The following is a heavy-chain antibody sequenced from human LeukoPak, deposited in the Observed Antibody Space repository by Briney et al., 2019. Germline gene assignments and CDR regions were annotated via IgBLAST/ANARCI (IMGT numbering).Heavy chain of an antibody. D-gene: IGHD2-15*01. CDR2: ISGTGGST. J-gene: IGHJ4*02. Sequence: AGSLRLSCAASGFTFSSYDMSWVRQAPGNGLEGVSGISGTGGSTYNADSVKGRFTVSRDKSKNTLYLQMNSLRAEDTAVYYCARAPGLLTVDYWGQGTLVTVSS. V-gene: IGHV3-23*01. CDR3: ARAPGLLTVDY. CDR1: GFTFSSYD.